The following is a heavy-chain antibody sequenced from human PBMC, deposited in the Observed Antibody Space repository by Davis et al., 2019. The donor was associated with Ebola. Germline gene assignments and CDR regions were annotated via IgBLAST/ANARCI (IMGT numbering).Heavy chain of an antibody. CDR1: GGSISSSSYH. CDR3: ARLYYDFWFDP. D-gene: IGHD3-3*01. J-gene: IGHJ5*02. V-gene: IGHV4-39*07. CDR2: IYYSGAT. Sequence: MPSETLSLTCTVSGGSISSSSYHWGWIRQPPGKGLEWIGTIYYSGATYYNPSLKSRVTISVDTSKNQFSLKLSSVTAADTAVYYCARLYYDFWFDPWGQGTLVTVSS.